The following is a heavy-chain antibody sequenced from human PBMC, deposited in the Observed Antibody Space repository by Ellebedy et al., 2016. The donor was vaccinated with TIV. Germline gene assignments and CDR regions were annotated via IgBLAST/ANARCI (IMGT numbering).Heavy chain of an antibody. CDR1: GFTVSSNY. CDR2: IYSGDST. J-gene: IGHJ2*01. D-gene: IGHD3-16*02. CDR3: ARASFYDVDLSGWYFDL. V-gene: IGHV3-66*01. Sequence: GGSLRLSCAASGFTVSSNYMSWVRQAPGKGLEWVSIIYSGDSTYYADSVKGRFIISRDNSKNTLYLQVNSLRAEDTAVYYCARASFYDVDLSGWYFDLWGQGTLVTVSS.